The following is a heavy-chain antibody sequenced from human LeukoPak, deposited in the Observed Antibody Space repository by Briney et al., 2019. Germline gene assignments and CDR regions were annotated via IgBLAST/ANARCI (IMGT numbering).Heavy chain of an antibody. D-gene: IGHD3-9*01. Sequence: PGGSLRLSCAASGFTFSSYAMSWVRQAPGKGLEWVSAISGSGGSTHYADSVKGRFTISRDNSKNTLYLQMNSLRAEDTAVYYCAKGVLRYFDWFSGFDPWGQGTLVTVSS. CDR2: ISGSGGST. CDR1: GFTFSSYA. J-gene: IGHJ5*02. V-gene: IGHV3-23*01. CDR3: AKGVLRYFDWFSGFDP.